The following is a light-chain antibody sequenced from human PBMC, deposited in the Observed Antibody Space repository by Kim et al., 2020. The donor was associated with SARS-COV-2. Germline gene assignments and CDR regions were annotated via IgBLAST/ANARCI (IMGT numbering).Light chain of an antibody. CDR1: KLGDKY. CDR3: QAWDSGTAV. V-gene: IGLV3-1*01. CDR2: QDT. J-gene: IGLJ3*02. Sequence: SYELTQPPSLSVSPGQTASITCSGHKLGDKYACWFQQKSGQSPILVIYQDTMRPSGIPERFSGSNSGNTATLTISGPQAMDEAEYYCQAWDSGTAVFGGG.